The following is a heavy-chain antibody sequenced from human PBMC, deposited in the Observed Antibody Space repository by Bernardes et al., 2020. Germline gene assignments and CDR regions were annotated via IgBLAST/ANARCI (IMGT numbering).Heavy chain of an antibody. J-gene: IGHJ5*02. CDR3: AHLTPFYDSTGFDP. Sequence: SGPTLVKPTQTLTLTCTFSGFSLSTSGVGVGWIRQPPGKALEWLALIYWDDDKRYSPSLKSRLTITKDTSKNQVVLTMTNMDPVDTATYYCAHLTPFYDSTGFDPWGQGTLVTVSS. D-gene: IGHD3-22*01. CDR2: IYWDDDK. V-gene: IGHV2-5*02. CDR1: GFSLSTSGVG.